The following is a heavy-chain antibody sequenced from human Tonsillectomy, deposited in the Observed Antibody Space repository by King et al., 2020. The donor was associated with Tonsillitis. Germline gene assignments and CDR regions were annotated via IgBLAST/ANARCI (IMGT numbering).Heavy chain of an antibody. J-gene: IGHJ6*02. CDR2: ISWNIGRI. Sequence: VQLVESGGGLVQPGRSLRLSCAASGFTFNDYAMHWVRQDPGKGLEWVSGISWNIGRIDYAASVRGRFTTSRDNAKNSLYLQMDSLRLEDTAVYYCTKDILPGGADVWGQGPTVSVS. D-gene: IGHD1-14*01. CDR1: GFTFNDYA. CDR3: TKDILPGGADV. V-gene: IGHV3-9*01.